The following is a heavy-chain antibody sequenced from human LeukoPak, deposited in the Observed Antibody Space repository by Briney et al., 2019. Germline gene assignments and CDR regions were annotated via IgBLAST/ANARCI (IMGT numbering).Heavy chain of an antibody. Sequence: PGGSLRLSCAASGFTFSSYGMSWVRQAPGKGLEWVSAISGSGGSTYYADSVKGRFTISRDNSKYTLYLQMNSLRAEDTAVYYCAKDRARIAVAGTAMDAFDIWGQGTMVTVSS. V-gene: IGHV3-23*01. D-gene: IGHD6-19*01. CDR2: ISGSGGST. CDR3: AKDRARIAVAGTAMDAFDI. J-gene: IGHJ3*02. CDR1: GFTFSSYG.